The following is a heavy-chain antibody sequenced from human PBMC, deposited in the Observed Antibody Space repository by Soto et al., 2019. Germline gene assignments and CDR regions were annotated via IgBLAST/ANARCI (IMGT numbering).Heavy chain of an antibody. CDR2: MNPNSGNT. V-gene: IGHV1-8*01. Sequence: ASVKVSCKASGYTFTSYDINWVRQATGQGLEWMGWMNPNSGNTGYAQKFQGRVTMTRNTSISTAYMELSSLRSEDTAVYYCARVYCSGGSCYYHYWGQGTLVTVSS. CDR3: ARVYCSGGSCYYHY. CDR1: GYTFTSYD. D-gene: IGHD2-15*01. J-gene: IGHJ4*02.